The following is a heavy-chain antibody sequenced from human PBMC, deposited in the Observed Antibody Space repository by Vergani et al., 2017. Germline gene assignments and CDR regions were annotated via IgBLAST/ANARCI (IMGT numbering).Heavy chain of an antibody. D-gene: IGHD2-2*01. CDR3: AKVCGSTSCPYGGGAFDV. CDR1: GFTFNQYS. J-gene: IGHJ3*01. Sequence: QVQLVESGGGVVQPGRSLRLSCAASGFTFNQYSMHWVRQAPGKGLEWVAVTWYDGNNKQYADSVKGRFTISRDNSKSTMYLQMNSLRDEDTGVYYCAKVCGSTSCPYGGGAFDVWGHGTMVTVSS. CDR2: TWYDGNNK. V-gene: IGHV3-33*06.